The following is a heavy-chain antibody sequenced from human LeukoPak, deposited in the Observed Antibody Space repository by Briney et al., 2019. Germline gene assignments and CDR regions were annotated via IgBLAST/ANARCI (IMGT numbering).Heavy chain of an antibody. V-gene: IGHV4-59*08. CDR1: GGSISSYY. Sequence: KPSETLSLTCSVSGGSISSYYWSWIRQPPGKGLEWIGYIYYSGSTNYNPSLKSRVTISVDTSKNQFSLKLSSVTAADTAVYYCARARYDFWSGYYGYYFDYWGQGTLVTVSS. CDR3: ARARYDFWSGYYGYYFDY. J-gene: IGHJ4*02. D-gene: IGHD3-3*01. CDR2: IYYSGST.